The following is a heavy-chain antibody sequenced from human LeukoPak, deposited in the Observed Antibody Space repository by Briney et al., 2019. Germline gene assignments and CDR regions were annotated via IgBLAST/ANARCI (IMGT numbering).Heavy chain of an antibody. D-gene: IGHD3-22*01. Sequence: SETLSLTCTVSGGSISSYYWSWIRQVPGKGLEWIAYIYYIGSTDYNPSLKSRVTISVDTSKNQFSLKLSSVTAADTAVYYCARLSYDSSGSYYFGYWGQGTLVTVSS. CDR3: ARLSYDSSGSYYFGY. V-gene: IGHV4-59*08. CDR2: IYYIGST. CDR1: GGSISSYY. J-gene: IGHJ4*02.